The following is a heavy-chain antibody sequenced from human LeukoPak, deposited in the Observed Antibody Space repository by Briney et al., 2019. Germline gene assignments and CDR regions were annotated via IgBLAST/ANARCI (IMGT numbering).Heavy chain of an antibody. D-gene: IGHD4-17*01. Sequence: GGSLRLSCAAPGFIFSDYYMSWIRQAPGKGLEWVSYISSTGGTIDYADSVKGRFTVSRDNAKKSLYLQTNSLRAEDTAMYFCVRIGDGYGARGYWYFDLWGRGTLVTVS. V-gene: IGHV3-11*01. J-gene: IGHJ2*01. CDR2: ISSTGGTI. CDR1: GFIFSDYY. CDR3: VRIGDGYGARGYWYFDL.